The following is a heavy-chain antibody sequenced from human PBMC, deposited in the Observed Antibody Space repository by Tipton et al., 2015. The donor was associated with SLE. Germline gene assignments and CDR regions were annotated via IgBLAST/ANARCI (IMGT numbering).Heavy chain of an antibody. Sequence: TLSLTCTVSGGSISSSSYYWGWIRQPPGKGLEWIGYIYYSGSTNYNPSLKSRVTISVDTSKNQFSLKLSSVTAADTAVYYCARATEKLAARKAFDIWGQGTMVTVSS. V-gene: IGHV4-61*05. CDR3: ARATEKLAARKAFDI. D-gene: IGHD6-6*01. J-gene: IGHJ3*02. CDR1: GGSISSSSYY. CDR2: IYYSGST.